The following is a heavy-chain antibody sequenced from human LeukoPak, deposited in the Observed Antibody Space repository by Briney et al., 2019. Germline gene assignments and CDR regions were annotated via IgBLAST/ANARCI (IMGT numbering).Heavy chain of an antibody. CDR1: GFTVSYNY. V-gene: IGHV3-66*01. D-gene: IGHD6-19*01. CDR3: ARAVAGTLYYYYGMDV. J-gene: IGHJ6*02. Sequence: PGGSLRLSCATSGFTVSYNYMSWVRQAPGKGLGWVSVIYNGGTTYYADSVKGRFTISRDISKNTLFLQMNSLRAEDTAVYYCARAVAGTLYYYYGMDVWGQGTTVTVSS. CDR2: IYNGGTT.